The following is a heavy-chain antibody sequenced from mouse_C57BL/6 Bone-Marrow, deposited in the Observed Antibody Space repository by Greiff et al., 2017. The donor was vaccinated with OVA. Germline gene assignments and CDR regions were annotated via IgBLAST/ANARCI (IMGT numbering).Heavy chain of an antibody. CDR1: GYTFTDYY. CDR3: ARRAYDGYYPYFDY. Sequence: EVQLQQSGPELVKPGASVKISCKASGYTFTDYYMNWVKQSHGKSLEWIGDINPNNGGTSYNQKFKGKATLTVDKSSSTAYMELRSLTSEDSAVYYCARRAYDGYYPYFDYWGQGTTLTVSS. D-gene: IGHD2-3*01. CDR2: INPNNGGT. J-gene: IGHJ2*01. V-gene: IGHV1-26*01.